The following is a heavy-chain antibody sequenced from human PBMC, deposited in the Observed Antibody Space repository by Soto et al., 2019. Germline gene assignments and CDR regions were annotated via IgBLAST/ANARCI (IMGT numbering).Heavy chain of an antibody. J-gene: IGHJ4*02. V-gene: IGHV3-30*18. D-gene: IGHD6-19*01. CDR2: ISADGSDT. CDR1: GFTFNNYG. CDR3: VQGMPVARQWFGY. Sequence: SLRLSCAASGFTFNNYGMHWVRQAPGKGLEWVAAISADGSDTYYGDSVKGRFIISRDNSRNTLYVQMNSLRPEDTAVYYCVQGMPVARQWFGYWGQGTLVTVSS.